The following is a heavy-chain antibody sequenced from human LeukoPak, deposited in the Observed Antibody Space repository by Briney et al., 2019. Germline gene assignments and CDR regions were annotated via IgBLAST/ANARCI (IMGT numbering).Heavy chain of an antibody. D-gene: IGHD6-6*01. CDR1: GYRFTSYW. J-gene: IGHJ6*03. Sequence: GESLKISFKGSGYRFTSYWIGWVRQMPGKGLEWMGIIYPGDSDTRYSPSFQGQVTISADKSISTAYLQWSSLKASDTAMYYCARQMGYSSSSRGYYYYYMDVWGKGTTVTVSS. CDR3: ARQMGYSSSSRGYYYYYMDV. V-gene: IGHV5-51*01. CDR2: IYPGDSDT.